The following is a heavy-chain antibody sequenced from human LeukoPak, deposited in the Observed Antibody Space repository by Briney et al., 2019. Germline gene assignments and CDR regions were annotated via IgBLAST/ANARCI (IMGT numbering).Heavy chain of an antibody. J-gene: IGHJ4*02. D-gene: IGHD4-23*01. CDR2: INPSGGST. Sequence: ASVKVSSKASGYTFTSYYMHWVRQAPGQGLEWMGIINPSGGSTSYAQKFQGRVTMTRDTSTSTVYMELSSLRSEDTAVYYCARSQGGNPFDYWGQGTLVTVSS. CDR1: GYTFTSYY. CDR3: ARSQGGNPFDY. V-gene: IGHV1-46*01.